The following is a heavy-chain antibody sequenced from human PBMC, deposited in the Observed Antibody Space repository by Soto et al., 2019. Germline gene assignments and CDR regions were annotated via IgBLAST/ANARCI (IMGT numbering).Heavy chain of an antibody. CDR1: GYTFTSYG. D-gene: IGHD1-26*01. Sequence: QVQRVQAGAEVKKPGASVKVSCKASGYTFTSYGISWVRQAPGQGLEWMGWISAYNGNTNYAQKLPGRVTMTTGTYANTVDMRLSSLRSDDTAVYYCARVGFDYWGQGHLVTASS. CDR2: ISAYNGNT. J-gene: IGHJ4*02. CDR3: ARVGFDY. V-gene: IGHV1-18*01.